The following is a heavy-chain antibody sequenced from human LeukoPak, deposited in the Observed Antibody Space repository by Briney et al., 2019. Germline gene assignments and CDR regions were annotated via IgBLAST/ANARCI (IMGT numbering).Heavy chain of an antibody. J-gene: IGHJ4*02. CDR3: ARDLGATIFDFDY. CDR1: GFTFSSYA. V-gene: IGHV3-23*01. D-gene: IGHD1-26*01. CDR2: ISGSGGST. Sequence: GGSLRLSCAASGFTFSSYAMSWVRQAPGKGLEWVSAISGSGGSTYYADSVKGRFTISRDNAKNSLYLQMNSLRVEDTAVYYCARDLGATIFDFDYWGQGTLVTVSS.